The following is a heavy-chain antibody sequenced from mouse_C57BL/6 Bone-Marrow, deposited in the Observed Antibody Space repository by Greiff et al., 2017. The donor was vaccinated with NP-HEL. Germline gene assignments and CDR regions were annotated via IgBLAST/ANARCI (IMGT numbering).Heavy chain of an antibody. CDR3: AGDSSGYGDFDY. CDR2: ITHSGET. CDR1: CFPITSGYY. Sequence: VKLMESGPGLVKPSQSLFLTCSITCFPITSGYYWIWIRQSPGKPLEWMGYITHSGETFYNPSLQSPIPITRSTSKNQFFLQLNAVTTEDTAMYYCAGDSSGYGDFDYWGQGTTLTVSS. J-gene: IGHJ2*01. D-gene: IGHD3-2*02. V-gene: IGHV12-3*01.